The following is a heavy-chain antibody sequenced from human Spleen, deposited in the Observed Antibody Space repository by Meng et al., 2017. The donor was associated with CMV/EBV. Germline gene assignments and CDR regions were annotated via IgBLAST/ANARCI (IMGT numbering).Heavy chain of an antibody. V-gene: IGHV3-7*03. Sequence: GESLKISCEVSGFSFSSYWMSWIRQAPGKGLEWVASIKVDGSEKYYVDSVKGRFTISRDNAKNSLHLRMNSLRAEDTAIYYCAKGPHSTTRWLSFDYWGQGSLVTVSS. J-gene: IGHJ4*02. CDR1: GFSFSSYW. CDR3: AKGPHSTTRWLSFDY. D-gene: IGHD5-24*01. CDR2: IKVDGSEK.